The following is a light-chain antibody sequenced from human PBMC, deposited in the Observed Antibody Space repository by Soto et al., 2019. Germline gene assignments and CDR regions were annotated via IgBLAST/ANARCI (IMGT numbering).Light chain of an antibody. CDR3: CSYAGSSTFV. Sequence: LTQPASVSGSPGQSIAISCTGTSSDVGSYNLVSWYQQHPGKAPKLMIYEGSKRPSGVSNRFSGSKSGNTASLTISGLQAEDEADYYCCSYAGSSTFVFGTGTKVTVL. J-gene: IGLJ1*01. V-gene: IGLV2-23*01. CDR2: EGS. CDR1: SSDVGSYNL.